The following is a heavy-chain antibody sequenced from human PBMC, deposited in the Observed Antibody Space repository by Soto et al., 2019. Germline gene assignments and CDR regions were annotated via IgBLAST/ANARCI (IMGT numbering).Heavy chain of an antibody. J-gene: IGHJ6*02. Sequence: ASVKVPCTVSGYTLTELSMHWVRQAPGKGLEWMGGFDPEDGETIYAQKFQGRVTMTEDTSTDTAYMELSSLRSEDTAVYYCATPSAILTGYPRDYYYYGTDVWGQGTTVTVSS. V-gene: IGHV1-24*01. CDR1: GYTLTELS. CDR2: FDPEDGET. D-gene: IGHD3-9*01. CDR3: ATPSAILTGYPRDYYYYGTDV.